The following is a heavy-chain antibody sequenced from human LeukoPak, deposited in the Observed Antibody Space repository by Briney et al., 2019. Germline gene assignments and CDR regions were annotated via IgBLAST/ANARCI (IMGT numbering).Heavy chain of an antibody. J-gene: IGHJ4*02. CDR1: GFTFTTYG. CDR3: AKARTYQIAVAGTY. Sequence: LRLSCVASGFTFTTYGMHWVRQAPGKGLEWVAVIWSDGSNEYYADSVKDRFTVSRDNSRNTVFLQMNSLRVEDTAVYYCAKARTYQIAVAGTYWGQGTLVTVSS. CDR2: IWSDGSNE. D-gene: IGHD6-19*01. V-gene: IGHV3-33*03.